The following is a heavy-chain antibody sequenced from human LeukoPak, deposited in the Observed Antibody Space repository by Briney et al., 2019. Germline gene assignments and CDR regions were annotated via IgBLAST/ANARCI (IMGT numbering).Heavy chain of an antibody. V-gene: IGHV3-30*18. Sequence: PGGSLRLSCAASGFTFSSYGMHWVRQAPGKGLEWVAVISYDGSNKYYADSVKGRFTISRDNSKNTLYLQMNSLRAEDTAVYYCAKPTIPHRGDPPHFSAASGGPLDYWGQGTLVTVSS. J-gene: IGHJ4*02. D-gene: IGHD2-15*01. CDR1: GFTFSSYG. CDR2: ISYDGSNK. CDR3: AKPTIPHRGDPPHFSAASGGPLDY.